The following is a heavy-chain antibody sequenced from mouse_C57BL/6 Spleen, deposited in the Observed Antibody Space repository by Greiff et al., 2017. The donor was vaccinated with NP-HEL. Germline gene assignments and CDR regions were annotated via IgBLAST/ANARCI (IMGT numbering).Heavy chain of an antibody. CDR3: ARRYYYGSSWDY. CDR1: GYTFTSYW. D-gene: IGHD1-1*01. Sequence: VQLQQSGAELVRPGSSVKLSCKASGYTFTSYWMDWVKQRPGQGLEWIGNIYPSDSETHYNQKFKDKATLTVDKSSSTAYMQLSSLTSEDSAVYYCARRYYYGSSWDYWGQGTTLTVSS. V-gene: IGHV1-61*01. J-gene: IGHJ2*01. CDR2: IYPSDSET.